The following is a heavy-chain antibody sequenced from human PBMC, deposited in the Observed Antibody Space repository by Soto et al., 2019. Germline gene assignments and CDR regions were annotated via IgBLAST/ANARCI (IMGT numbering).Heavy chain of an antibody. D-gene: IGHD6-13*01. CDR3: ARDSRIVAAVRRKYYYYTTDV. CDR1: GGSISSYY. Sequence: SETRSLTCTVSGGSISSYYWSWIRHPPGKGLEWIGYIYYSGSTNYNPSLKSRVTISVDTSKNQFSLKLSSVTAADTAVYYCARDSRIVAAVRRKYYYYTTDVWGQATTGTGSS. V-gene: IGHV4-59*01. CDR2: IYYSGST. J-gene: IGHJ6*02.